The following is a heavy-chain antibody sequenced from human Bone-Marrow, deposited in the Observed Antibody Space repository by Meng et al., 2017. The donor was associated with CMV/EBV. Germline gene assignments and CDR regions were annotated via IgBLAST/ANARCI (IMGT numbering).Heavy chain of an antibody. Sequence: GSLRLSCTVSGGSISSYYWSWIRQPPGKGLEWIGYIYYSGSTNYNPSLKSRVTISVDTSKNQFSLKLSSVTAADTAVYYCARGLTKYQLYNWFDPWGQGPLVTVSS. CDR2: IYYSGST. CDR1: GGSISSYY. J-gene: IGHJ5*02. V-gene: IGHV4-59*01. D-gene: IGHD2-2*01. CDR3: ARGLTKYQLYNWFDP.